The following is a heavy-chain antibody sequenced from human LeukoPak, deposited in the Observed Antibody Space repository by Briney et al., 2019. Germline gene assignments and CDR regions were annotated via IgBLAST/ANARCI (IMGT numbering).Heavy chain of an antibody. D-gene: IGHD3-3*01. Sequence: SETLSLTCTVSGGSISSGSYYWTWIRQPAGKGLEWIGRIYTSGSTNYNPSLKSRVTMSVDTSNNQFSLILNSVTAADTAVYYCARQLSDFWSGADAGYYYYMDVWGKGTTVTVSS. J-gene: IGHJ6*03. CDR3: ARQLSDFWSGADAGYYYYMDV. CDR1: GGSISSGSYY. V-gene: IGHV4-61*02. CDR2: IYTSGST.